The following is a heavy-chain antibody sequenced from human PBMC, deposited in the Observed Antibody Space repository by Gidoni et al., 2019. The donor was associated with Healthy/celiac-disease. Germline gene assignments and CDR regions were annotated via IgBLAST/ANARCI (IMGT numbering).Heavy chain of an antibody. Sequence: QVQLQQWGAGLLKPPETLSLTCAVYGGSFSGYYWSWIRQPPGKGLEWIGEINHSGSTNYNPSLKSRVTISVDTSKNQFSLKLSSVTAADTAVYYCARARSSSSWYYFDYWGQGTLVTVSS. J-gene: IGHJ4*02. V-gene: IGHV4-34*01. D-gene: IGHD6-13*01. CDR1: GGSFSGYY. CDR3: ARARSSSSWYYFDY. CDR2: INHSGST.